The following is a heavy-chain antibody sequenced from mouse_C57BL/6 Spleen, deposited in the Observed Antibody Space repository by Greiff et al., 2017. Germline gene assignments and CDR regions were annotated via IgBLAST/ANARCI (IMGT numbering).Heavy chain of an antibody. CDR2: IDPYDSYT. CDR3: ARGDWEGFAY. J-gene: IGHJ3*01. CDR1: GYTFTSYW. V-gene: IGHV1-69*01. Sequence: QVQLQQPGAELVMPGASVKLSCKASGYTFTSYWMHWVKQRPGQGLEWIGEIDPYDSYTNYNQKFKGKSTWTVDKSSSTAYMQLSSLTSEDSAVYYCARGDWEGFAYWGQGTLVTVSA. D-gene: IGHD4-1*01.